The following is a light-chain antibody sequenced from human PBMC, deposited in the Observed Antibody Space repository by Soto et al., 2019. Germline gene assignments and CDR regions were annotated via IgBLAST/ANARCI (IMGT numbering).Light chain of an antibody. CDR1: QSVSRY. J-gene: IGKJ4*01. V-gene: IGKV3-11*01. CDR3: QQRSKWPT. CDR2: DAS. Sequence: EIALTQSPATLSLSPGERATLSCRASQSVSRYLVWYQQKRGQAPRLLIYDASNRATGIPARFSGSGSVTDFTLTISSLEPEDFAVYYCQQRSKWPTFGGGTKVEIK.